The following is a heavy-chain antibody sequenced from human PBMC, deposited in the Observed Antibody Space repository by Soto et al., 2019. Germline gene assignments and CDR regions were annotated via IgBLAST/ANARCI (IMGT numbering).Heavy chain of an antibody. J-gene: IGHJ6*02. Sequence: SQTLSLTCAISGDSVSSNSAAWNWIRQSPSRGLEWLGRTYYRSKWYNDYAVSVKSRITINPDTSKNQFSLQLNSVTPEDTAVYYCARILGYCSGGSCYPYYYCGMDVWGQGTTVTVSS. CDR2: TYYRSKWYN. D-gene: IGHD2-15*01. CDR3: ARILGYCSGGSCYPYYYCGMDV. CDR1: GDSVSSNSAA. V-gene: IGHV6-1*01.